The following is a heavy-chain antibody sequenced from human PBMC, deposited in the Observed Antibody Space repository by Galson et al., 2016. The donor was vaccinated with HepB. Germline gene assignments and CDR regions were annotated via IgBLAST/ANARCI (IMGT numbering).Heavy chain of an antibody. D-gene: IGHD2-2*01. CDR3: TRGKSLWTMPWNYGLDV. CDR2: IETSGAT. Sequence: SLRLSCAASGFTFSIHDMHWVRQATGKGLEWVSAIETSGATYYPDSVKGLFTISRENGKNSLYLQMDSLRAGDTAVYYCTRGKSLWTMPWNYGLDVWGKGTTVTVSS. CDR1: GFTFSIHD. J-gene: IGHJ6*04. V-gene: IGHV3-13*01.